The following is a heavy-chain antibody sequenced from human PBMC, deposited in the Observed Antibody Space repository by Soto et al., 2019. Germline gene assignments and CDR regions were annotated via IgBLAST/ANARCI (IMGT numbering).Heavy chain of an antibody. CDR1: GFTFSSYW. D-gene: IGHD3-9*01. J-gene: IGHJ4*02. CDR3: ARAPYYDILTGYSVGNFDY. CDR2: INSDGSST. V-gene: IGHV3-74*01. Sequence: GGSLRLSCAASGFTFSSYWMHWVRQAPGKGLVWVSRINSDGSSTSYADSVKGRFTISRDNAKNTLYLQMNSLRAEDTAVYYSARAPYYDILTGYSVGNFDYWGQGTLVTVSS.